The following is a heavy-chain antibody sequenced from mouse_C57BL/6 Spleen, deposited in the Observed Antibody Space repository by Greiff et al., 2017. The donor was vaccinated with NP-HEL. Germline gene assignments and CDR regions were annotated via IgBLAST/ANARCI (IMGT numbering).Heavy chain of an antibody. D-gene: IGHD2-3*01. CDR1: GFTFTDYY. CDR2: IRNKANGYTT. J-gene: IGHJ3*01. Sequence: EVKLEESGGGLVQPGGSLSLSCAASGFTFTDYYMSWVRQPPGKALEWLGFIRNKANGYTTEYSASVKGRFTISRDNSQSILYLQMNALRAEDSATYYCARGGSYDGYLFAYWGQGTLVTVSA. V-gene: IGHV7-3*01. CDR3: ARGGSYDGYLFAY.